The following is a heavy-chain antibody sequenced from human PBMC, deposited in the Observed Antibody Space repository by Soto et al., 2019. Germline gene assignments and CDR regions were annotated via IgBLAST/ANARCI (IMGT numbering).Heavy chain of an antibody. D-gene: IGHD3-16*01. CDR2: IDNSGKT. V-gene: IGHV4-34*01. CDR1: GGSLSGYY. Sequence: QVQLQQWGAGLLKPSETLSLTCAVYGGSLSGYYWSWIRQPPGKGLEWIGEIDNSGKTNYSPSLKSRVTISADTSKNQFSLTVTSLTAADTAVYYCARGRAGGAADWGQGTRVTVSS. J-gene: IGHJ4*02. CDR3: ARGRAGGAAD.